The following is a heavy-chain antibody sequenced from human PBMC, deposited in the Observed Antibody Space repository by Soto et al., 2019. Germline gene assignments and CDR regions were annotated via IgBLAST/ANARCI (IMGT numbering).Heavy chain of an antibody. CDR1: GYTFTSYY. V-gene: IGHV1-46*01. J-gene: IGHJ6*02. CDR2: INPSGGST. D-gene: IGHD6-13*01. CDR3: ARGYSSSWLNYGMDV. Sequence: QVQLVQSGAEVKKPGASVKVSCKASGYTFTSYYMHWVRQAPGQGLEWMGIINPSGGSTSYAQKCQGRVTMTRDTSTSTVYRERSSLRAEDTAGYYCARGYSSSWLNYGMDVWGQGTTVTVSS.